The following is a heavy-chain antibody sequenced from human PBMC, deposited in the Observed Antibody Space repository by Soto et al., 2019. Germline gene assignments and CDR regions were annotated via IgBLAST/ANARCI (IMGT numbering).Heavy chain of an antibody. Sequence: QVQLVQSGPEVKKPGSSVRVSCTASGGTFSSYTINWVRQVPGQGPEWMGRSIPMLGMSNYAQKFQGRVMLITDEXTNTVYMELSRLRSEDTAIYYCATNHGSGSAHFDYWGQGTLVTVSS. CDR2: SIPMLGMS. D-gene: IGHD3-10*01. CDR3: ATNHGSGSAHFDY. J-gene: IGHJ4*02. CDR1: GGTFSSYT. V-gene: IGHV1-69*02.